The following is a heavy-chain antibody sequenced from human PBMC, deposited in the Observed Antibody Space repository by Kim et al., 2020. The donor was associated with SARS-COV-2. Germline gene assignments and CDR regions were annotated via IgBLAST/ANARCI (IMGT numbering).Heavy chain of an antibody. D-gene: IGHD2-2*02. CDR2: ISSSGSTI. J-gene: IGHJ3*02. CDR3: AREIYCSSTSCYTGNDAFDI. Sequence: GGSLRLSCAASGFTFSSYEMNWVRQAPGKGLEWVSYISSSGSTIYYADSVKGRFTISRDNAKNSLYLQMNILRAEDTAVYYCAREIYCSSTSCYTGNDAFDIWGQGTMVTVSS. V-gene: IGHV3-48*03. CDR1: GFTFSSYE.